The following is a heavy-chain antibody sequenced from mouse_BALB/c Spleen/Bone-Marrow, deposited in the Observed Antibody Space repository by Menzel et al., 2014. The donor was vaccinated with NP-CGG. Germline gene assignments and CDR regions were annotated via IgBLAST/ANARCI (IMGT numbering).Heavy chain of an antibody. CDR2: ILPGSGST. CDR3: ARTGTDWYFDV. D-gene: IGHD4-1*01. CDR1: GYTFSSYW. J-gene: IGHJ1*01. Sequence: QVQLQQPGAELMKPGASVKISCKATGYTFSSYWIEWVKQRPGHGLEWIGEILPGSGSTNYNEKFKGKATFTADTSSNTAYMQPSSLTSEDSAVYYCARTGTDWYFDVWGAGTTVTVSS. V-gene: IGHV1-9*01.